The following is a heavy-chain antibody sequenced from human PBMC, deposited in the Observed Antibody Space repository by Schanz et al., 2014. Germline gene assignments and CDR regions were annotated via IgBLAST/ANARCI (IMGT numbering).Heavy chain of an antibody. D-gene: IGHD3-3*01. Sequence: EVQLVESGGGLVQPGGSLRLSCSASGFTFSSYSMYWVRQAPGKGLEWVSFISSSGTSIYYADSVKGRFTISRDNAKNSLYLQMNSLTAEDTAVYYCARGVRIDYWGQGTLVTV. CDR1: GFTFSSYS. CDR3: ARGVRIDY. J-gene: IGHJ4*02. V-gene: IGHV3-48*01. CDR2: ISSSGTSI.